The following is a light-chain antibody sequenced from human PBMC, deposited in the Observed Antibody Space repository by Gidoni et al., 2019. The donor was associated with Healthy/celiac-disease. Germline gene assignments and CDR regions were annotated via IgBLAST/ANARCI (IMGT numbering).Light chain of an antibody. V-gene: IGKV1-33*01. CDR1: QDISNY. J-gene: IGKJ4*01. CDR3: QQYDNRPGT. Sequence: DIQMTQSPSSLSASVGDRVTITCQASQDISNYLNWYQQKPGKAPKLLIYDASNLETGVPSRFSGSGSVTDFTFTISSLQPEEIATYYCQQYDNRPGTFGGG. CDR2: DAS.